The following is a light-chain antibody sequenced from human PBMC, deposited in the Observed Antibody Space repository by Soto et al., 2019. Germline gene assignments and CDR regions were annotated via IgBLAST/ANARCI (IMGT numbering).Light chain of an antibody. CDR1: SSDVGGYNY. CDR2: DVS. CDR3: CSYAGSYTYV. V-gene: IGLV2-11*01. Sequence: QSPLTQPSSVSLSPGQSVTISCTGTSSDVGGYNYVSWYQQHPGRAPKVMIYDVSKRPSGVPDRFSGSKSGNTASLTISGLQAEDEADYYCCSYAGSYTYVFGTGTKV. J-gene: IGLJ1*01.